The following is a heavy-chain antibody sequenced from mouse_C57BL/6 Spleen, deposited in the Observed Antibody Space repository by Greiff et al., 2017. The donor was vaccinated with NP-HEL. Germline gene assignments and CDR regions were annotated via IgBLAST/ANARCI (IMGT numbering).Heavy chain of an antibody. V-gene: IGHV1-52*01. J-gene: IGHJ2*01. Sequence: VQLQQSGAELVRPGSSVKLSCKASGYTFTSYWMHWVKQRPIQGLEWIGNIDPSDSETHYNQKFKDKATLTVDKSSSTAYMQLSSLTSEDSAVYYVARYPPTVVASGGYFDYWGQGTTLTVSS. D-gene: IGHD1-1*01. CDR2: IDPSDSET. CDR1: GYTFTSYW. CDR3: ARYPPTVVASGGYFDY.